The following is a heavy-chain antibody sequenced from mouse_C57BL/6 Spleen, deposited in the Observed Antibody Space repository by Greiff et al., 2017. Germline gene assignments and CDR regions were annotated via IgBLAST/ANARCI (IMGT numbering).Heavy chain of an antibody. J-gene: IGHJ4*01. CDR1: GYAFSSSW. V-gene: IGHV1-82*01. D-gene: IGHD2-3*01. CDR3: ARESGSILMDY. CDR2: IYPGDGDT. Sequence: QVQLQQSGPELVKPGASVKISCKASGYAFSSSWMNWVKQRPGKGLEWIGRIYPGDGDTNYNGKFKGKATLTADKSSSTAYMQLSSLTSEDSAVYFCARESGSILMDYWGQGTSVTVSS.